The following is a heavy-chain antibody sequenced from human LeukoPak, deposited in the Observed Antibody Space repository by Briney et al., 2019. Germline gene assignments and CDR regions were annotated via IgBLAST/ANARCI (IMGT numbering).Heavy chain of an antibody. V-gene: IGHV3-48*03. CDR1: GFTFSSYE. Sequence: GGSLRLSCAASGFTFSSYEMNWVRQAPGKGLEWVSYISSGGSTRYYADSVKGRFTISRDNAKNSLYLQMNSLRAEDTAVYYCASLGYCSGGSCYAPFDYWGQGTLVTVSS. CDR3: ASLGYCSGGSCYAPFDY. J-gene: IGHJ4*02. CDR2: ISSGGSTR. D-gene: IGHD2-15*01.